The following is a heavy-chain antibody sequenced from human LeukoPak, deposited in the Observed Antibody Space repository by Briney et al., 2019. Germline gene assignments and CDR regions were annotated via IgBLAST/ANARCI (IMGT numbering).Heavy chain of an antibody. V-gene: IGHV3-23*01. D-gene: IGHD3-22*01. Sequence: GGSLRLSCTASGFTFSSYAMSWVRQAPGKGLEWGSAISGSGGSTYYADSVRGRFTISRDNSKNTLYLQMKSLRAEDTAVYYCAKDDDSSGYYVSDYWGQGTLVTVSS. CDR2: ISGSGGST. J-gene: IGHJ4*02. CDR1: GFTFSSYA. CDR3: AKDDDSSGYYVSDY.